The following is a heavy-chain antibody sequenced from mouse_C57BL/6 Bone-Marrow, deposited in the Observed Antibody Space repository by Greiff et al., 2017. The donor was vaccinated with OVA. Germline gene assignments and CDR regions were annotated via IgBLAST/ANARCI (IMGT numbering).Heavy chain of an antibody. V-gene: IGHV1-4*01. D-gene: IGHD1-2*01. CDR2: INPSSGYT. J-gene: IGHJ2*01. CDR1: GYTFTSYT. Sequence: VQLQQSGAELARPGASVKMSCKASGYTFTSYTMHWVKQRPGQGLEWIGYINPSSGYTKYNQKFKDKATLTADKSSSTAYMQLSSLTSEDSAVYYCARTLLRPSDYWGQGTTLTVSS. CDR3: ARTLLRPSDY.